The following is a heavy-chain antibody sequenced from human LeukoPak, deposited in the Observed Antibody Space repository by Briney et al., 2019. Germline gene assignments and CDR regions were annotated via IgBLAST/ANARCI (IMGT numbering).Heavy chain of an antibody. Sequence: PGGSLRLSCAASGFTFTNYPVHWVRQAPGKGLEWVTVISYDGTTKYYADSVKGRFTISRDNSKNTLYLQMNSLRAEDTAVYYCAKDVRYCSGGSCFLRYYYYYYMDVWGKGTTVTVSS. D-gene: IGHD2-15*01. CDR1: GFTFTNYP. CDR3: AKDVRYCSGGSCFLRYYYYYYMDV. V-gene: IGHV3-30*04. CDR2: ISYDGTTK. J-gene: IGHJ6*03.